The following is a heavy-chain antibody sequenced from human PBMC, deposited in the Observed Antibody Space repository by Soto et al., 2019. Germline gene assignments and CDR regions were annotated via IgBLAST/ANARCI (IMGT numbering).Heavy chain of an antibody. CDR2: IYYSGST. Sequence: QVQLQESGPGLVKPSQTLSLTCTVSGGSISSGGYYWSWIRQHPGKGLEWIGYIYYSGSTYYNPSLKSRVTISVDTSKNQCSLKLSSVTAADTAVYYCAASSSWAHTWFDPWGQGTLVTVSS. V-gene: IGHV4-31*03. CDR1: GGSISSGGYY. D-gene: IGHD6-13*01. J-gene: IGHJ5*02. CDR3: AASSSWAHTWFDP.